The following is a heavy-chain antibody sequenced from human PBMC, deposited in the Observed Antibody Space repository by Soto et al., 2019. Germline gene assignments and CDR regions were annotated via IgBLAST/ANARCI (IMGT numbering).Heavy chain of an antibody. V-gene: IGHV4-59*01. CDR2: IYYSGST. J-gene: IGHJ5*02. Sequence: PSETLSLTCTVSGGSISSYYWSWIRQPPGKGLEWIGYIYYSGSTNYNPSLKSRVTISVDTSKNQFSLKLSSVTAADTAVYYCARTPGQTWFDPWGQGTLVTVSP. CDR1: GGSISSYY. CDR3: ARTPGQTWFDP.